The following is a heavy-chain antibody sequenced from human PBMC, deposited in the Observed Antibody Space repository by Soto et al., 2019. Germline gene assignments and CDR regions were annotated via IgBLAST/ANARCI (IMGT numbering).Heavy chain of an antibody. J-gene: IGHJ3*02. CDR2: ISGSGGTT. D-gene: IGHD6-19*01. V-gene: IGHV3-23*01. Sequence: EVQLLESGGGLVQPGGSLRLSCAASGLTFSSYAMSWVRQAPRKGLEWVSAISGSGGTTYYADSVKGRFTFSRDNSKNTLYLQMNSLRAEDTAVYYCAKTANGWFSAFDISGQGTMVTVSS. CDR3: AKTANGWFSAFDI. CDR1: GLTFSSYA.